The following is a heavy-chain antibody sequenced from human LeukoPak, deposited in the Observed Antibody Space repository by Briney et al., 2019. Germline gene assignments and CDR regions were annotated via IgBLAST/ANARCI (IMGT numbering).Heavy chain of an antibody. CDR1: GYTFTSYY. V-gene: IGHV1-46*01. Sequence: ASVKVSCKASGYTFTSYYMHWVRQAPGQGLGWMGIINPSGGSTNYAQKFQGRVTLTRDTSTSTVYMNVSNLRSEDTAVYYCARESLGSYKTVVIVARGHDAFDMWGQGTMVTVSS. CDR2: INPSGGST. J-gene: IGHJ3*02. D-gene: IGHD3-22*01. CDR3: ARESLGSYKTVVIVARGHDAFDM.